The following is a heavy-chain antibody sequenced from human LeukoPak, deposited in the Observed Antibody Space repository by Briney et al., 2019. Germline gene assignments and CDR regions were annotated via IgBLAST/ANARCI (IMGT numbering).Heavy chain of an antibody. J-gene: IGHJ5*02. CDR1: GGAPCGDY. CDR3: ARHGVATMRRFDR. Sequence: SQTLSLTPAVYGGAPCGDYCSCVRGPPSPERKCIGTNYYSGSTYYNPSLKSRVTISVDTSKNQFSLKLSSVTAAGTGVYYCARHGVATMRRFDRWGQGTLVTVSS. V-gene: IGHV4-34*01. D-gene: IGHD5-24*01. CDR2: NYYSGST.